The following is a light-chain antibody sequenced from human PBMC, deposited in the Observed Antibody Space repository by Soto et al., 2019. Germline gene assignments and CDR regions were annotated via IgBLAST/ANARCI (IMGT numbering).Light chain of an antibody. J-gene: IGKJ4*01. CDR1: QSISTY. V-gene: IGKV1-39*01. CDR3: QQTHTTFT. CDR2: AAS. Sequence: DIQMTQSPSSLSASVGDRVTIPCRASQSISTYLNWYQQKPGKVPKLLIYAASSLQSGVPSRFSGSGSGTDFTLTISSLQPEDFATYCCQQTHTTFTFGGGTKVDIK.